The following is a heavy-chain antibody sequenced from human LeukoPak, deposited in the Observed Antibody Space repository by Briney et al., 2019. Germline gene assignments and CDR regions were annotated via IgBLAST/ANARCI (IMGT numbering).Heavy chain of an antibody. CDR2: ISSSGSTI. J-gene: IGHJ4*02. CDR3: ARDVATSGYSYGSYYFDY. D-gene: IGHD5-18*01. Sequence: PGGSLRLSCAASGFTFSDYYMSWIRQAPGKGLEWVSYISSSGSTIYYADSVKGRFTISRDDAKNSLYLQMNSLRAEDTAVYYCARDVATSGYSYGSYYFDYWGQGTLVTVSS. CDR1: GFTFSDYY. V-gene: IGHV3-11*01.